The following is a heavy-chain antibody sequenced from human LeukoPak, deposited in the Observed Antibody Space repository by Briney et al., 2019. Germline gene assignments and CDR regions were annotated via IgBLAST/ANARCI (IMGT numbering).Heavy chain of an antibody. J-gene: IGHJ4*02. CDR2: VYHSGNT. CDR1: GGSVRSGDHY. D-gene: IGHD1-14*01. Sequence: PSETLSLTCTVSGGSVRSGDHYWSWIRQPPGKGLEWIGYVYHSGNTEYNPSLKSRVTMSVDTSKNQFSLRLSSVTTADTAVYYCAEGYNPYYFDYWGQGTLVTVSS. CDR3: AEGYNPYYFDY. V-gene: IGHV4-61*08.